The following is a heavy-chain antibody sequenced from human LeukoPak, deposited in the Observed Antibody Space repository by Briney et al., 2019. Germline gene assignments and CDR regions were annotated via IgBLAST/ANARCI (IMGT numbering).Heavy chain of an antibody. J-gene: IGHJ4*02. Sequence: SETLSLTCAVYGGSLSGYYWSWISQPPGKGLEWIGEINHSGSTNYNPSLKSRVTISVDTSKNQFSLKLSSVTAADTAVYYCARGGGCSGGSCLFFDYWGQATLVTVSS. CDR3: ARGGGCSGGSCLFFDY. CDR2: INHSGST. D-gene: IGHD2-15*01. V-gene: IGHV4-34*01. CDR1: GGSLSGYY.